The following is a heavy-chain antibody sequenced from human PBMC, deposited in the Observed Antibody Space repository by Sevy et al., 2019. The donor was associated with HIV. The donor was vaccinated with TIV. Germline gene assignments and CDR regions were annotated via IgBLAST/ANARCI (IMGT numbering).Heavy chain of an antibody. J-gene: IGHJ4*02. CDR1: GFTFSSYA. D-gene: IGHD6-19*01. CDR2: ISGSGGST. Sequence: GGSLRLSCAASGFTFSSYAMSWVRQAPGKGLEWVSAISGSGGSTYYADSVKGRFTISRDNSKNTLYRQMNSLRAEDTAVYYCAKDRIAVAGHPSYFDYWGQGTLVTVSS. CDR3: AKDRIAVAGHPSYFDY. V-gene: IGHV3-23*01.